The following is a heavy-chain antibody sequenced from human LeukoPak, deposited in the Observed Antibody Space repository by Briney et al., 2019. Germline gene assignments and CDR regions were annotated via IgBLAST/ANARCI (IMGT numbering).Heavy chain of an antibody. CDR2: IRYDGSNK. Sequence: PGGSLRLSCVASGFTFSSYWMHWVRQAPGEGLEWVAFIRYDGSNKYYADSVKGRFTISRDNSKNTLYLQMNSLRAEDTAVYYCAKEEDCSSTSCYTGGLDYWGQGTLVTVSS. D-gene: IGHD2-2*02. J-gene: IGHJ4*02. CDR1: GFTFSSYW. V-gene: IGHV3-30*02. CDR3: AKEEDCSSTSCYTGGLDY.